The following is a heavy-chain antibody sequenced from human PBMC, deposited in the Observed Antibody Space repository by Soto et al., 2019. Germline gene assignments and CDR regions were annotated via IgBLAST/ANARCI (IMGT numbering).Heavy chain of an antibody. CDR3: AKFNVPQLDYYYYGMDV. CDR2: ISGSGGST. CDR1: GFTFSSYA. D-gene: IGHD6-6*01. V-gene: IGHV3-23*01. J-gene: IGHJ6*02. Sequence: PGGSLRLSCAASGFTFSSYAMSWVRQAPGKGLEWVSAISGSGGSTYYADSVKGRFTISRDNSKNTLYLQMNSLRAEDTAVYYCAKFNVPQLDYYYYGMDVWGQGTTVTVSS.